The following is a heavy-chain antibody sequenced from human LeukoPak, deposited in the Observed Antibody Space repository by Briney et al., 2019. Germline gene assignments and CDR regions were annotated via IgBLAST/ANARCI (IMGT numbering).Heavy chain of an antibody. CDR2: IYGDGST. J-gene: IGHJ4*02. CDR1: GFIFETYS. D-gene: IGHD2-15*01. CDR3: AIGSYCSGGSGYPLFDY. Sequence: GGSLRLSCAASGFIFETYSMNWVRQAPGKGLEWVSGIYGDGSTYYTKSVKGRFTISRDSSKNTLYLQMNSLRAEDTAVYYCAIGSYCSGGSGYPLFDYWGRGTLVTVSS. V-gene: IGHV3-53*01.